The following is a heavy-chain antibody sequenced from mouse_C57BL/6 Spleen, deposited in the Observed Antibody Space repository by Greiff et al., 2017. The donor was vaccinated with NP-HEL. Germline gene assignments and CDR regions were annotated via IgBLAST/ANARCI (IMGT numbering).Heavy chain of an antibody. Sequence: VQLQQSGPELVKPGASVKISCKASGYAFSSSWMNWVKQRPGKGLEWIGRIYPGDGDTNYNGKFKGKATLTADKSSSTAYMQLSSLTSEDSAVYFCARDYYGSTVDYWGQGTSVTVSS. CDR3: ARDYYGSTVDY. D-gene: IGHD1-1*01. J-gene: IGHJ4*01. V-gene: IGHV1-82*01. CDR2: IYPGDGDT. CDR1: GYAFSSSW.